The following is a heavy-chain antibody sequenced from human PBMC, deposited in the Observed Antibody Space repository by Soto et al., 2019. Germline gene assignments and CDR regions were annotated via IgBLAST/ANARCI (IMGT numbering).Heavy chain of an antibody. CDR3: ARVMWPSSSWYFPVY. V-gene: IGHV3-23*01. CDR1: GFTFSSYA. J-gene: IGHJ4*02. CDR2: ITGSGDNT. D-gene: IGHD6-13*01. Sequence: GGSLRLSCAASGFTSSGFTFSSYAMSWVRQAPGKGLEWVSSITGSGDNTYYADSVKGRFTISRDNSKNTLFLQMNSLRAEDTAVYYCARVMWPSSSWYFPVYWGQGTLVTVSS.